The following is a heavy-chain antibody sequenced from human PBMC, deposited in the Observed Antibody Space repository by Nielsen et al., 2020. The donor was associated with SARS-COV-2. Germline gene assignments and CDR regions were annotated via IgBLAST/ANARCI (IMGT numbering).Heavy chain of an antibody. CDR3: AKDSVVTAMHH. Sequence: GESLKISCAASGFIFSSYGIHWVRQAPGKGLEWVAVISYDGGNKYYADSVKGRFTISRDNSKNTLYLQMNSLRAEDTAVYYCAKDSVVTAMHHWGQGTLVTVSS. CDR1: GFIFSSYG. CDR2: ISYDGGNK. V-gene: IGHV3-30*18. J-gene: IGHJ5*02. D-gene: IGHD2-21*02.